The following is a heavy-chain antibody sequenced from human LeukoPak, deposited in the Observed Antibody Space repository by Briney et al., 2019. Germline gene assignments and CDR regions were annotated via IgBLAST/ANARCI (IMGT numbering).Heavy chain of an antibody. CDR3: AGPGIAAAI. CDR2: IQYTGST. CDR1: GGSISSNY. V-gene: IGHV4-59*01. Sequence: PPETLSLTCTVSGGSISSNYWSWIRQPPGKGLEWIGNIQYTGSTNYNPSLKSRVIISLDTSKTQFSLKVSSVTAADTAVYYCAGPGIAAAIWGQGTIVTVSS. D-gene: IGHD6-13*01. J-gene: IGHJ3*02.